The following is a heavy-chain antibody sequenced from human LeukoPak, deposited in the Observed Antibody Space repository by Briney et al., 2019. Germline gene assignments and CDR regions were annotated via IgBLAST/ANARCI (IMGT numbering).Heavy chain of an antibody. CDR1: GETFSGYY. J-gene: IGHJ4*02. V-gene: IGHV4-34*01. D-gene: IGHD3-3*01. CDR2: INDSGSA. CDR3: ARAWEWLYYFDY. Sequence: SETLSLTCAVYGETFSGYYWNWIRQSPGKGLEWIGEINDSGSANYNPSLKSRVTLSVDTSKNQFSLKLSSVTAADTAVYYCARAWEWLYYFDYWGQGTLVTVSS.